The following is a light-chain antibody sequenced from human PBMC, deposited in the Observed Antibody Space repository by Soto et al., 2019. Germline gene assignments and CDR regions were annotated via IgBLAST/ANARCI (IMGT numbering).Light chain of an antibody. Sequence: DIVMTQSPLSLPVTPREPASISCRSSQSLLHSSGHNSLSWYLQKPGQSPQLLIYLGSNRASGVPDRFSGSGSGTHFTLKISRVEAEDVGVYFCMQALQTPRTFGQGTKVEIK. J-gene: IGKJ1*01. CDR1: QSLLHSSGHNS. CDR2: LGS. CDR3: MQALQTPRT. V-gene: IGKV2-28*01.